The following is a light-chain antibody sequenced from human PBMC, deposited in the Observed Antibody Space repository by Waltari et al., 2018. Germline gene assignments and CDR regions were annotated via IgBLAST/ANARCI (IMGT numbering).Light chain of an antibody. CDR2: SYN. CDR1: SSNIGAGYD. Sequence: QSVLTQPPSMSGAPGQRVPISCTGSSSNIGAGYDVHWYQQLPGTAPKLLIYSYNNRPSGVPDRFSGSKSGTSASLAIAGLQAEDEADYYCQSYDGSLSASIFGGGTKLTVL. V-gene: IGLV1-40*01. J-gene: IGLJ2*01. CDR3: QSYDGSLSASI.